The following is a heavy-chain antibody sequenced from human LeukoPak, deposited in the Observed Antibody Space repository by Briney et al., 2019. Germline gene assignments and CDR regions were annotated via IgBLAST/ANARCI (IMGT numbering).Heavy chain of an antibody. V-gene: IGHV1-24*01. CDR2: FDPEDGET. Sequence: ASVKVSCKVSGYTLTELSMHWVRQAPGKGLEWMGGFDPEDGETIYAQKFQGRVTMTEDTSTDTAYMELSSLRSEDTAVYYCATHRSVDTAMALDYWGQGTPVTVSS. CDR3: ATHRSVDTAMALDY. D-gene: IGHD5-18*01. J-gene: IGHJ4*02. CDR1: GYTLTELS.